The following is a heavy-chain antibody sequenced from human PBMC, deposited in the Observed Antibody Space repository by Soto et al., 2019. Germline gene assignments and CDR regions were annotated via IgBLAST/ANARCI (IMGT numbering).Heavy chain of an antibody. D-gene: IGHD2-15*01. Sequence: ASVKVSCKASGYTFTSYYMHWVRQAPGQGLEWMGIINPSGGSTSYAQKFQGRVTMTRDTSTSTVYMELSSLRSEDTAVYYCARKIGGSGGSLWLDPWGQGTLVTVSS. CDR2: INPSGGST. J-gene: IGHJ5*02. CDR3: ARKIGGSGGSLWLDP. V-gene: IGHV1-46*03. CDR1: GYTFTSYY.